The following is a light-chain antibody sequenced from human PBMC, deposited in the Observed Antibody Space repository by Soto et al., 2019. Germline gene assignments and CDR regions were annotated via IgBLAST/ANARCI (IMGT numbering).Light chain of an antibody. CDR2: GAS. J-gene: IGKJ1*01. CDR3: QQYGSSPET. V-gene: IGKV3-20*01. CDR1: QGISSY. Sequence: TQSPSSVSASVGDRVTITCRASQGISSYLAWYQQKPGQAPRLLIYGASSRATGIPDRFSGSGSGTDFTLTISRLEPEDFAVYYCQQYGSSPETFGQGTKVDIK.